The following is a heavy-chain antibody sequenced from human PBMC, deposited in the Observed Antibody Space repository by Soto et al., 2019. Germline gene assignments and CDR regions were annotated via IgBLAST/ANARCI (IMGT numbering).Heavy chain of an antibody. CDR3: ARGRYGDY. J-gene: IGHJ4*02. CDR1: GYTFTSYG. CDR2: ISAHNGNT. Sequence: QVHLVQSGAEVKKPGASVKVSCKASGYTFTSYGITWVRQAPGQGLEWMGWISAHNGNTDYAQKLQGRVIVTRDISTSTAYMQLRSLISDDTAVYYCARGRYGDYWGQGALVTVS. V-gene: IGHV1-18*01. D-gene: IGHD1-1*01.